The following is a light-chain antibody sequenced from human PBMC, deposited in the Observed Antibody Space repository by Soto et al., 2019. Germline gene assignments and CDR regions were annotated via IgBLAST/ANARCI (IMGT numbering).Light chain of an antibody. V-gene: IGKV3-11*01. CDR3: HQRSSWPLT. CDR2: DAS. CDR1: QSVGTY. J-gene: IGKJ4*01. Sequence: EIVLTQSPATLSLSPGERATLSCRASQSVGTYLAWLQQKPGQAPRLLLYDASTSAPAIPARYSGSGSGTDFTLTISSLEPEEFAVYYCHQRSSWPLTFGGGTKVEIK.